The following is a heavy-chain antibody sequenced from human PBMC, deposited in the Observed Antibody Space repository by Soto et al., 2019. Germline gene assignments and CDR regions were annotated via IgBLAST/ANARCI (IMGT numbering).Heavy chain of an antibody. V-gene: IGHV1-24*01. Sequence: ASVKVSCKVSGYTLTELSMHWVRQAPGKGLEWMGGFDPEDGETIYAQKFQGRVTMTEDTSIDTAYMELSSLRSEDTAVYYCATHPIHYYDSSGYPDGALDYWGQGTLVTVSS. D-gene: IGHD3-22*01. CDR1: GYTLTELS. CDR2: FDPEDGET. CDR3: ATHPIHYYDSSGYPDGALDY. J-gene: IGHJ4*02.